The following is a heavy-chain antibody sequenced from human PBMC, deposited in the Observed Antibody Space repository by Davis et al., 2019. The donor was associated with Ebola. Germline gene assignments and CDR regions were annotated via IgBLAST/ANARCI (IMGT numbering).Heavy chain of an antibody. CDR2: ISSSSGTI. D-gene: IGHD2-2*01. Sequence: GESLKISCAASGFTFTTYSMNWVRQAPGKGLDWVSYISSSSGTIYYADSVKGRFTISRDNAKNSLYLQMNSLRDEDTAVYYCASEACSNTRCDDFDIWGQGTMVTVSS. CDR1: GFTFTTYS. J-gene: IGHJ3*02. CDR3: ASEACSNTRCDDFDI. V-gene: IGHV3-48*02.